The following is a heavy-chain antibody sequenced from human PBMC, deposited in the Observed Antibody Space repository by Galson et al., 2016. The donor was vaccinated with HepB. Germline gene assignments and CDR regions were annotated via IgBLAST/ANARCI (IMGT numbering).Heavy chain of an antibody. CDR1: SISSYY. Sequence: SISSYYWSWIRQPPGKGLEWIAYIDYSGSTNYNPYLKSRVTISVDTSKNQFSLKLSSVTAADTAVYYCAREGDGYIIDHWGQGTLVTVSS. V-gene: IGHV4-59*01. J-gene: IGHJ4*02. CDR2: IDYSGST. CDR3: AREGDGYIIDH. D-gene: IGHD5-24*01.